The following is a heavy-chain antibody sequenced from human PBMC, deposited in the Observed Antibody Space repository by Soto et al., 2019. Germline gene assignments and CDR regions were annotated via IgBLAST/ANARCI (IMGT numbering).Heavy chain of an antibody. Sequence: GGSLRLSCAASGFTFDDYAMHWVRQAPGKGLEWVSGISWNSGSIGYADSVKGRFTISRDNAKNSLYLQMNSLRAEDTALYYCAKAYDSSGYYLHFDYWGQGTLFTVSS. CDR3: AKAYDSSGYYLHFDY. J-gene: IGHJ4*02. CDR2: ISWNSGSI. V-gene: IGHV3-9*01. CDR1: GFTFDDYA. D-gene: IGHD3-22*01.